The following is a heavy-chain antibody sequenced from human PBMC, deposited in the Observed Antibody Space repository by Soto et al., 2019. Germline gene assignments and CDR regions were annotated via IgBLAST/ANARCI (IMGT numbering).Heavy chain of an antibody. Sequence: EEQLVESGGGLVQPGGSLRLSCAASGFTFSSYDMHWVRQATGKGLEWVSGIGTDGDTYYLDSVKGRFTISRENAKNSFYFQKISMRGGETAVYYCARGGLATSGTLSYMDFWGKGTMVTVSS. CDR2: IGTDGDT. D-gene: IGHD1-1*01. CDR3: ARGGLATSGTLSYMDF. CDR1: GFTFSSYD. J-gene: IGHJ6*03. V-gene: IGHV3-13*01.